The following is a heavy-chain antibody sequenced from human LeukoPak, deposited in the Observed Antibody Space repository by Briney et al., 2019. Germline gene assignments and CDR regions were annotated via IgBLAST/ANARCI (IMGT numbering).Heavy chain of an antibody. J-gene: IGHJ4*02. Sequence: GESLEISCQGSGSRFTTYWIGWVRQLPGKGLEWMGIIYPGDSDIRYRPSFRGQVTISADKSISTAYLQWSSLRASDTAMYYCARLISRGTGYNYLDDWGQGTLVTVSS. CDR1: GSRFTTYW. D-gene: IGHD5-12*01. V-gene: IGHV5-51*01. CDR2: IYPGDSDI. CDR3: ARLISRGTGYNYLDD.